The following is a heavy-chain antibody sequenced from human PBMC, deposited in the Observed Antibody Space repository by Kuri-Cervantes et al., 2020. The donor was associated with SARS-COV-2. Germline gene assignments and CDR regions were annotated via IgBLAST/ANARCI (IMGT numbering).Heavy chain of an antibody. CDR2: ISGSGAST. Sequence: GGSLRLSCAASGFTFSSYAMNWVRQAPGKGLEWVSGISGSGASTYYADSVKGRFTISRDNPKNTLYLQMNSLRADDTALYYCAKETTIVVVVAVAHWGQETLVTVSS. V-gene: IGHV3-23*01. CDR3: AKETTIVVVVAVAH. J-gene: IGHJ4*02. CDR1: GFTFSSYA. D-gene: IGHD2-15*01.